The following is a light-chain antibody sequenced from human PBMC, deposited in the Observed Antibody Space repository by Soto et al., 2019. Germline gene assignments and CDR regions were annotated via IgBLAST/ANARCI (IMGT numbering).Light chain of an antibody. V-gene: IGKV3-15*01. CDR3: QQYNNCPLT. Sequence: EIVMTQSPATLSVSPGERATLSCRASQSVSSNLAWYQQKPGQAPRLLIYGASTRATGNPARFSGSGSGTDFTLTISSLQSEDVAVYYCQQYNNCPLTFGQGTKVEIK. CDR2: GAS. J-gene: IGKJ1*01. CDR1: QSVSSN.